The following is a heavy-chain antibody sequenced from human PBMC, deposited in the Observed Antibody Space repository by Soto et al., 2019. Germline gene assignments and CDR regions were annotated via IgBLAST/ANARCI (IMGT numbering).Heavy chain of an antibody. D-gene: IGHD3-10*01. CDR2: IYDGSNK. J-gene: IGHJ4*02. CDR1: GFTVSSYG. Sequence: WGSLRLSCAASGFTVSSYGMHWVRQAPGKGLEWVAVIYDGSNKYYADSVKGRFTISRDNSKNTLYLQMNSLRAEDTAVYYCARVPGTTRYWDYWGQGILVTVSS. V-gene: IGHV3-30*03. CDR3: ARVPGTTRYWDY.